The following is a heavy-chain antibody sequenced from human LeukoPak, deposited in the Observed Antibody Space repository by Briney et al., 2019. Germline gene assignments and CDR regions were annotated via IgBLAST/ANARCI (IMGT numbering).Heavy chain of an antibody. Sequence: PGGSLRLSCAASGFTFSSYAMSWVRQAPGKGLEWVSAISGSGGSTYYADSVKGRFTISRDNSKNTLYLQMNSLRAGDTAVYFCTREGVGGFDIWGQGAMVTVSP. J-gene: IGHJ3*02. CDR2: ISGSGGST. CDR3: TREGVGGFDI. D-gene: IGHD3-16*01. V-gene: IGHV3-23*01. CDR1: GFTFSSYA.